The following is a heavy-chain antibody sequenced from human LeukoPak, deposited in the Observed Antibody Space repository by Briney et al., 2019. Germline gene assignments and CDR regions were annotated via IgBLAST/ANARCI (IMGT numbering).Heavy chain of an antibody. J-gene: IGHJ4*02. D-gene: IGHD2-2*01. CDR3: ASSYCSSTSCYAGDANFDY. CDR1: GYTFTGYY. Sequence: ASVKVSCKASGYTFTGYYMHWVRQAPGQGLEWMGWINPNSGGTNYAQKFQGRVTMTRDTSISTAYMELSRLRSDDTAVYYCASSYCSSTSCYAGDANFDYWGQGTPVTVSS. CDR2: INPNSGGT. V-gene: IGHV1-2*02.